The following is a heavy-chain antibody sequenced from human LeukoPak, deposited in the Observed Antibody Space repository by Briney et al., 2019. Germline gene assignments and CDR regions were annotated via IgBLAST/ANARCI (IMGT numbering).Heavy chain of an antibody. Sequence: GGSLRLSCAASGFTFSSYSMNWVRQAPGKGLEWVSSISSSSSYIYYADSVKGRFTISRDNAKNSLYLQMNSLRAEDTAVCYCARDQQIAAVVFDYWGQGTLVTVSS. J-gene: IGHJ4*02. D-gene: IGHD6-13*01. V-gene: IGHV3-21*01. CDR3: ARDQQIAAVVFDY. CDR1: GFTFSSYS. CDR2: ISSSSSYI.